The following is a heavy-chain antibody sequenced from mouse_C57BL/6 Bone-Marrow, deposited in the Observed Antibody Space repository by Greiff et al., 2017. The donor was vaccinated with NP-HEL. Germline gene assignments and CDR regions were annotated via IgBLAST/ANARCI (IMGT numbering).Heavy chain of an antibody. CDR2: ISDGGSYT. CDR1: GFTFSSYA. CDR3: ARDRGLYYYGSSYEYFDY. V-gene: IGHV5-4*01. J-gene: IGHJ2*01. Sequence: EVQLQESGGGLVKPGGSLKLSCAASGFTFSSYAMSWVRQTPEKRLEWVATISDGGSYTYYPDNVKGRFTISRDTAKNNLYLQMSHLKSEDTAMYYCARDRGLYYYGSSYEYFDYWGQGTTLTVSS. D-gene: IGHD1-1*01.